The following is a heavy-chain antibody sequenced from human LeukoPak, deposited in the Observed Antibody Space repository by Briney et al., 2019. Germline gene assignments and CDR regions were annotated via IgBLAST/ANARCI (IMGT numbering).Heavy chain of an antibody. V-gene: IGHV5-51*01. Sequence: VSLNISCQGSGYSFTSYWIVWVRQIPGKGLEWMGIIYHSDSETTYSPSFQGQVTISADKSNSTAYLQWSSLTASDTAMYYCARSVGATPLDYWGQGTPVTVPS. CDR3: ARSVGATPLDY. J-gene: IGHJ4*02. D-gene: IGHD1-26*01. CDR1: GYSFTSYW. CDR2: IYHSDSET.